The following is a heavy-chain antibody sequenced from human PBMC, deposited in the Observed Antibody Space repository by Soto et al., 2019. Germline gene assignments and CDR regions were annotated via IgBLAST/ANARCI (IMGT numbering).Heavy chain of an antibody. D-gene: IGHD6-13*01. CDR2: IYYSGST. V-gene: IGHV4-59*01. Sequence: PSETLSLTCTVSGGSISSYYWSWIRQPPGKGLEWIGYIYYSGSTNYNPSLKSRVTISVDTSKNQFSLKLSSVTAADTAVYYCARGTGIAAADIYYYYGMDVWGQGTTVTVSS. J-gene: IGHJ6*02. CDR3: ARGTGIAAADIYYYYGMDV. CDR1: GGSISSYY.